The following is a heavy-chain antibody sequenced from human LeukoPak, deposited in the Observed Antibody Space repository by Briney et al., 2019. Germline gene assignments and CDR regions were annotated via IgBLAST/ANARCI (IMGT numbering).Heavy chain of an antibody. CDR2: IYPGDSNT. CDR1: GYSFTSYW. Sequence: GESLKISCKGSGYSFTSYWIGWVRQLPGKGLEWMGIIYPGDSNTRYSPSFQGQVTISADKSISTAYLQWSSLKASDTAMYYCARYLWDYYDSSGRDAFDIWGQGTMVTVSS. V-gene: IGHV5-51*01. D-gene: IGHD3-22*01. CDR3: ARYLWDYYDSSGRDAFDI. J-gene: IGHJ3*02.